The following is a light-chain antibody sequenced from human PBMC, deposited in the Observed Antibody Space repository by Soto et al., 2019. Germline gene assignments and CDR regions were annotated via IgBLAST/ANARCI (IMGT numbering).Light chain of an antibody. CDR2: DAS. V-gene: IGKV3-11*01. J-gene: IGKJ4*01. CDR1: QSVGSS. CDR3: QQRSRWPLLWT. Sequence: EIVLTQSPATLSLSPGERVTLSCRASQSVGSSVAWYQKKAGQSPKLLIYDASNRGAGIPARFRGSGSGTDFTLAMSSLQPEDFAVYYCQQRSRWPLLWTFGGGTKVEIK.